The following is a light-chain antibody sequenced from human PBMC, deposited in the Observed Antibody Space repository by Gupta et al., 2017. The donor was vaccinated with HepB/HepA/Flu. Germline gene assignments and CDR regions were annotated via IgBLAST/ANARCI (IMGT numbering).Light chain of an antibody. J-gene: IGLJ2*01. V-gene: IGLV2-14*03. CDR3: SSYTSTNTFVF. CDR2: DVN. Sequence: QSALPQPASLCVSPGQSITILFTHTTSDIGGYNYVSWYQQHPQKAPKLILYDVNYRPSGISDRFSGSKSGNTASLIISGLQAEDEAVYFCSSYTSTNTFVFFGGGTKLTV. CDR1: TSDIGGYNY.